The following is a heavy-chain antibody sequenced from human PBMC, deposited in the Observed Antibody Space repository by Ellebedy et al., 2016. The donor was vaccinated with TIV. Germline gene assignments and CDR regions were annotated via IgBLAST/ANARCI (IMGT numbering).Heavy chain of an antibody. CDR3: ATDVSCSSSSCHNVELAGH. D-gene: IGHD2-2*02. J-gene: IGHJ4*02. V-gene: IGHV1-24*01. CDR1: GYNLTELS. CDR2: FDPEDGER. Sequence: ASVKVSXXVFGYNLTELSIHWVRQAPGKGLEWMGRFDPEDGERIYAQKFQGRVTVTEDTSIDTAYMELGSLTSDDTAIYYCATDVSCSSSSCHNVELAGHWGQGTLVTVSS.